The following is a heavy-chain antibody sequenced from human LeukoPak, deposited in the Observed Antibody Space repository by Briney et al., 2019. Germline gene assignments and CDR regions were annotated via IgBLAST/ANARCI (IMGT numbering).Heavy chain of an antibody. CDR2: MNPNSGNT. D-gene: IGHD6-19*01. CDR3: AREKVAGTGWFDP. Sequence: ASVKVSCKASGYTFTSYDINWVRQATGQGLEWMGWMNPNSGNTGYAQKFQGRVTMTRNTSISTAYMELRSLRSDDTAVYYCAREKVAGTGWFDPWGQGTLVTVSS. V-gene: IGHV1-8*01. CDR1: GYTFTSYD. J-gene: IGHJ5*02.